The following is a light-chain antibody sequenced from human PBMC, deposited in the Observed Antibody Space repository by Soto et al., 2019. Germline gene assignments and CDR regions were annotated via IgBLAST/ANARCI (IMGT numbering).Light chain of an antibody. Sequence: QPVLTQPPSASGSPGQSVTISCTGTSSDVGGYNYFSWYQQHPGRAPKLMIYEVIKRPSGVPDRFSGSKSGNTASLTVSGLQAEDEGDYYCSSFTDTENSYVFGSGTKLTVL. V-gene: IGLV2-8*01. CDR2: EVI. CDR3: SSFTDTENSYV. CDR1: SSDVGGYNY. J-gene: IGLJ1*01.